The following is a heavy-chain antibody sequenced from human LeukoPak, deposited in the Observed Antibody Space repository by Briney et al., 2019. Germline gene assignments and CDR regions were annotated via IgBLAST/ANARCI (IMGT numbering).Heavy chain of an antibody. CDR1: GFTFSSYW. V-gene: IGHV3-7*03. CDR2: IKQDGSER. J-gene: IGHJ4*02. D-gene: IGHD6-19*01. CDR3: ATDAGCGY. Sequence: GGSLRLSCAASGFTFSSYWMTWVRQAPGKGLEWVANIKQDGSERNYVDSVKGRFTISRDNAKNSLYLQMNTLRDEDTAVYYCATDAGCGYWGQGTLVTVSS.